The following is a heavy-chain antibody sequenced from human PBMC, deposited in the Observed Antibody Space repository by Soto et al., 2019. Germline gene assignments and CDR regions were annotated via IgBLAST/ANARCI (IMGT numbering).Heavy chain of an antibody. CDR3: ARDTKATIFGVVTYGLDP. CDR2: IYHSGST. D-gene: IGHD3-3*01. J-gene: IGHJ5*02. Sequence: TSETLSLTCAVSSGSISSSNWWSWVRQPPGKGLEWIGEIYHSGSTNYNPSLKSRVTISVDKSKNQFSLKLSSVTAADTAVYYCARDTKATIFGVVTYGLDPWGQGTLVTSPQ. V-gene: IGHV4-4*02. CDR1: SGSISSSNW.